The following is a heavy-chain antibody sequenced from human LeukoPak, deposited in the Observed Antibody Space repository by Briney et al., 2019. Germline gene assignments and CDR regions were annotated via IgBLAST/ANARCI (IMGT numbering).Heavy chain of an antibody. V-gene: IGHV4-59*01. CDR2: IYYSGST. J-gene: IGHJ4*02. Sequence: PSETLSLTCTVPGGSISSYYWSWIRQPPGKGLEWIGYIYYSGSTNYNPSLKSRVTISVDTSKNQFSLKLSSVTAADTAVYYCARGSSGYRAPGYWGQGTLVTVSS. D-gene: IGHD3-22*01. CDR3: ARGSSGYRAPGY. CDR1: GGSISSYY.